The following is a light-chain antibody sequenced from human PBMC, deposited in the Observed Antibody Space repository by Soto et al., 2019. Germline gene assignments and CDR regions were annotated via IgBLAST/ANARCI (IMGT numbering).Light chain of an antibody. Sequence: EIVMTQPPATLSVSPGERATLSCRASQSVSNNLDWYQKKPGQAPRLLIYGASTRATGIPARFSGGGSGTEFTLNISSLQSEDFAVYYCQQYNNWWTFGQGTRVEIK. CDR1: QSVSNN. CDR3: QQYNNWWT. J-gene: IGKJ1*01. V-gene: IGKV3-15*01. CDR2: GAS.